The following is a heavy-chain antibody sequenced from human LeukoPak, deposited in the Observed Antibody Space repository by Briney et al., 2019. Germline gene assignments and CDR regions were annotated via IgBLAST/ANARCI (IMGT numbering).Heavy chain of an antibody. V-gene: IGHV4-59*01. CDR2: IYYSGST. J-gene: IGHJ4*02. D-gene: IGHD4-17*01. Sequence: SETLSLTCTVSGGSISSYYWSWIRQPPGKGVEWIGYIYYSGSTNYNPSLKSRVTISVDTSKNQFSLKLSSVTAADTAVYYCARGGARYGDYGSYFDYWGQGTLVTVSS. CDR1: GGSISSYY. CDR3: ARGGARYGDYGSYFDY.